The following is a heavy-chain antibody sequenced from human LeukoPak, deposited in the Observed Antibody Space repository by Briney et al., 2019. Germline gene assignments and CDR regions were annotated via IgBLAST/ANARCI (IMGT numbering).Heavy chain of an antibody. Sequence: ASVKVSCKASGYTFTGCYMHWVRQAPGQGLEWMGWINPNSGGTNYAQKFQGRVTMTRDTSISTAYMELSRLRSEDTAVYYCARNLYYDSSGSFDYWGQGTLVTVSS. CDR2: INPNSGGT. CDR3: ARNLYYDSSGSFDY. CDR1: GYTFTGCY. D-gene: IGHD3-22*01. V-gene: IGHV1-2*02. J-gene: IGHJ4*02.